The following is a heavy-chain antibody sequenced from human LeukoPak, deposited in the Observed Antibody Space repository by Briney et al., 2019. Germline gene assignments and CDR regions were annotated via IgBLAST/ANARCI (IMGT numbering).Heavy chain of an antibody. V-gene: IGHV1-46*01. CDR3: ALILEWPKSFDY. CDR2: INPSGGST. J-gene: IGHJ4*02. D-gene: IGHD3-3*01. Sequence: ASVKVSCXASGYTFTSYYMHWVRQALGQGLEWMAIINPSGGSTSYAQKFQGRVTMTRDTSTSTVYMELSSLRSEDTAVYYCALILEWPKSFDYWGQGTLVTVSS. CDR1: GYTFTSYY.